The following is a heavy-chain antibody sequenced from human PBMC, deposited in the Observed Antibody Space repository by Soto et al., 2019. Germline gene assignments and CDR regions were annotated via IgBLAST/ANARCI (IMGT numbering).Heavy chain of an antibody. J-gene: IGHJ4*02. D-gene: IGHD3-16*01. CDR1: GYTFTSYG. Sequence: ASVKVSCKASGYTFTSYGISWVRQAPGQGLEWMGWISAYNGNTNYAQKLQGRVTMTTDTSTSTAYMELRSLRSDDTAVYYCARDEGEYDYIWGSYSQNYFDYWGQGTLVTVSS. CDR2: ISAYNGNT. CDR3: ARDEGEYDYIWGSYSQNYFDY. V-gene: IGHV1-18*01.